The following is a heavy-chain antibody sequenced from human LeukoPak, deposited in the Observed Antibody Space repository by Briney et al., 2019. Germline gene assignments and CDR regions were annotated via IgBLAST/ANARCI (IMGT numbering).Heavy chain of an antibody. D-gene: IGHD3-10*01. J-gene: IGHJ4*01. Sequence: ASVKVSCKASGYTFTTDYYIHWVRQVAGQGLEWMGRINPNDGDVRYAQKFQGRVTMTRDTSICTAYMELSSLRYDDTAVYFCARDPRPAIAHSGSDYWGQGTLVTVSS. CDR2: INPNDGDV. CDR1: GYTFTTDYY. CDR3: ARDPRPAIAHSGSDY. V-gene: IGHV1-2*06.